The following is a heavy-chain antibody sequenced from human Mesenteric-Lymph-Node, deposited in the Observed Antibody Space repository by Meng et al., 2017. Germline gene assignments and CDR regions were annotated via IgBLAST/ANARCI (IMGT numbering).Heavy chain of an antibody. CDR3: ASWVGATKFDY. J-gene: IGHJ4*02. CDR1: GGSISSGGYY. D-gene: IGHD1-26*01. Sequence: QVQLQESGPRLVKPSQTLSLTCTVSGGSISSGGYYWSWIRQHPGKGLEWIGYIYYSGNTNYNPSLKSRVTISVDTSKNQFSLNLSSVTAADTAIYYCASWVGATKFDYWGQGTLVTVSS. CDR2: IYYSGNT. V-gene: IGHV4-31*03.